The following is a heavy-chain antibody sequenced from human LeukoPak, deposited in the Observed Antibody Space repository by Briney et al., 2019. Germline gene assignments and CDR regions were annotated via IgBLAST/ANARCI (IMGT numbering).Heavy chain of an antibody. CDR2: IIPIFGKA. CDR3: AVTKSGYSYGSPSYYFDY. Sequence: SSVKVSCKASGGTFSSYAISWVRQAPGQGLEWMGGIIPIFGKANYAQKFQGRVTITTDESTSTAYMELSSLRSDDTAVYYCAVTKSGYSYGSPSYYFDYWGQGTLVTVSS. CDR1: GGTFSSYA. V-gene: IGHV1-69*05. J-gene: IGHJ4*02. D-gene: IGHD5-18*01.